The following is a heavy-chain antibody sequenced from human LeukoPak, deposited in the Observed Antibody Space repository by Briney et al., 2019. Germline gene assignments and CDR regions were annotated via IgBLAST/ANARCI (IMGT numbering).Heavy chain of an antibody. CDR3: AKEGTASKPSDLDY. J-gene: IGHJ4*02. Sequence: GGSLRLSCAASGFTFSSYEMNWVRQAPGKGLEWVSYISSSGSTICYADSVKGRFTISRDNAKNSLYLQMNSLRAEDTAVYYCAKEGTASKPSDLDYWGQGTLVTVSS. D-gene: IGHD1/OR15-1a*01. CDR1: GFTFSSYE. V-gene: IGHV3-48*03. CDR2: ISSSGSTI.